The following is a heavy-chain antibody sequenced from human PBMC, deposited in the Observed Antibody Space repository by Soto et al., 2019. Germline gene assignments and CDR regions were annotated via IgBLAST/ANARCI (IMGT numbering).Heavy chain of an antibody. V-gene: IGHV3-7*03. CDR1: GFTFSSYW. CDR3: VTAVRGYNANGDL. Sequence: GGSLRLSSVGSGFTFSSYWMGWVRQTPGKGLGWVATIKADGTEKYYVDSVKGRFTFSRDNAKTSVYLEMNSLRAEDTAVYYCVTAVRGYNANGDLWGQGTTVTVSS. J-gene: IGHJ6*02. D-gene: IGHD5-12*01. CDR2: IKADGTEK.